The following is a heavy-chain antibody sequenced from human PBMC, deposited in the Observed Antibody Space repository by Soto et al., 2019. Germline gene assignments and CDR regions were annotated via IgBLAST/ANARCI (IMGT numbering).Heavy chain of an antibody. CDR1: GGSLNSEHYH. CDR2: IHYTGSV. CDR3: VREDDGGDRDYYGLDV. Sequence: QIQLQESGPGLVRPSQTLSLTCTVSGGSLNSEHYHWTWIRQAPATGREWIGYIHYTGSVRYNPSLLSRITLSVDTSMNLFSLNLSSVTAAYTVVYFCVREDDGGDRDYYGLDVWGQGTMVTVSS. D-gene: IGHD2-21*02. V-gene: IGHV4-30-4*01. J-gene: IGHJ6*02.